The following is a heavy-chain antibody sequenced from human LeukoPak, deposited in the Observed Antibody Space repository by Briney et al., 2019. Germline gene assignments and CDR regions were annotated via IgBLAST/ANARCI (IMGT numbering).Heavy chain of an antibody. J-gene: IGHJ6*02. D-gene: IGHD6-19*01. CDR1: GGSISSYY. CDR2: IYYSGST. CDR3: ASGPTVAGHDYYYGMDV. Sequence: SETLSLTCTVSGGSISSYYWSWIRQPPGKGLECIGYIYYSGSTNYNPSLKSRVTISVDTSKNQFSLKLSSVTAADTAVYYCASGPTVAGHDYYYGMDVWGQGTTVTVSS. V-gene: IGHV4-59*01.